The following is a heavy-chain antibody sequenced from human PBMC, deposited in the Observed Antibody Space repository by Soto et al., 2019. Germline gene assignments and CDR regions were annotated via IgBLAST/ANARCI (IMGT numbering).Heavy chain of an antibody. Sequence: QVQLQESGPGLVKPSETLSLTCTVSGASVSSGNYYWSWIRQPPGKGLECIGYISYSGSTNYNPSLKSRVTISIDTSKNQFSLKLSSVTAADTAVYCCARGSGSYYAYWGQGTLVTVSS. D-gene: IGHD1-26*01. CDR1: GASVSSGNYY. J-gene: IGHJ4*02. CDR2: ISYSGST. V-gene: IGHV4-61*01. CDR3: ARGSGSYYAY.